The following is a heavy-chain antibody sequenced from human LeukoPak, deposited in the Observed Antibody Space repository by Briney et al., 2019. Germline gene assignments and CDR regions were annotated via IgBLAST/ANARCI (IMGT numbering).Heavy chain of an antibody. CDR2: ISGSGGST. V-gene: IGHV3-23*01. D-gene: IGHD3-9*01. CDR1: GFTFSSYA. CDR3: AKSPAHDWPYYFDY. Sequence: PGGSLRLSCAASGFTFSSYAMSWVRQAPGKGLEWVSAISGSGGSTYYADSVKSRFTISRDNSKSTLYLQMNSLRAEDTAVYYCAKSPAHDWPYYFDYWGQGTLVTVSS. J-gene: IGHJ4*02.